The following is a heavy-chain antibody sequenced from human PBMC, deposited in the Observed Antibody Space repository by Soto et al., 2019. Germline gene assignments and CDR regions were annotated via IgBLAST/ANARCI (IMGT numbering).Heavy chain of an antibody. D-gene: IGHD3-3*02. CDR3: ARDTETLGPRANDALDI. J-gene: IGHJ3*02. CDR1: GYTFSAYT. Sequence: ASVKVSCKATGYTFSAYTMNWVRQAPGQSLEWMGWINAGSGNTKYAQNFQGRVSITRDTSASTVYMELTGLTSEDTAVYYCARDTETLGPRANDALDIWGQGTMVTVSS. CDR2: INAGSGNT. V-gene: IGHV1-3*01.